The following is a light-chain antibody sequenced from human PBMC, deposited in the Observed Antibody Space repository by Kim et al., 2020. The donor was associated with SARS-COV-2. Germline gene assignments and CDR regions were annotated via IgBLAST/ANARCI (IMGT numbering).Light chain of an antibody. V-gene: IGLV2-23*01. Sequence: GQSITISCTGTSSDVWSYNLVSWYQQHPGKAPKLMIYEGSKRPSGVSNRFSGSKSGNTASLTISGLQAEDEADYYCCSYAGSSTWVFGGGTKLTVL. CDR2: EGS. J-gene: IGLJ3*02. CDR3: CSYAGSSTWV. CDR1: SSDVWSYNL.